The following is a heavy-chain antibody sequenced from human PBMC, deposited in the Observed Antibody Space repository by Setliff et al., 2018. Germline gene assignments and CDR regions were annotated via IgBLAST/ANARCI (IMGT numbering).Heavy chain of an antibody. CDR2: ISSSSSTI. V-gene: IGHV3-48*01. CDR3: ARERGDTIFGVVTEMGY. J-gene: IGHJ4*02. Sequence: GGSLRLSCAASGFTFSSYNMNWVRQAPGKGLEWVSYISSSSSTIYYADSVKGRFTISRDNAKNSLSLQMNSLRAEDTAVYYCARERGDTIFGVVTEMGYWGQGTLVTVSS. CDR1: GFTFSSYN. D-gene: IGHD3-3*01.